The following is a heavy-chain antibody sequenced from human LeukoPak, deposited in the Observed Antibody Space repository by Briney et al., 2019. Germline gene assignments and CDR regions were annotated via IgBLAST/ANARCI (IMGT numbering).Heavy chain of an antibody. CDR2: ISGSGVTS. J-gene: IGHJ6*02. CDR3: AKSQISPGIKPYYYGMDV. V-gene: IGHV3-23*01. Sequence: GGSLRLSCAASGFTFSSYAMSWVRQAPGKGLEWVSAISGSGVTSSYADSVKGRFTISRDNSKNTVYLQMNSLSTEDTALYYCAKSQISPGIKPYYYGMDVWGQGTTVTVSS. D-gene: IGHD1-1*01. CDR1: GFTFSSYA.